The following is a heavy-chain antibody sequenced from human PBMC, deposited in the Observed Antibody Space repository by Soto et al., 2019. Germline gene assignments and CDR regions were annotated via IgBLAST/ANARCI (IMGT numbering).Heavy chain of an antibody. CDR1: GYSFTSCW. CDR2: IYPGDSDT. Sequence: PGESLKICCKGSGYSFTSCWIGWVRQMPGKGLEWMGIIYPGDSDTRYSPSFQGQVTISADKSISTAYLQWSSLQASDTAMYYCARGLEDIVVVPAVRGYGMDVWGQGTTDTVSS. V-gene: IGHV5-51*01. J-gene: IGHJ6*02. D-gene: IGHD2-2*01. CDR3: ARGLEDIVVVPAVRGYGMDV.